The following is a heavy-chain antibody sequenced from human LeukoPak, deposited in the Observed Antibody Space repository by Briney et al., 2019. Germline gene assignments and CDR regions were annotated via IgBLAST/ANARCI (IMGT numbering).Heavy chain of an antibody. CDR3: ARSSGSCYEAPPFDP. J-gene: IGHJ5*02. V-gene: IGHV1-69*05. Sequence: SVKVSCKASGGTFSSYAISWVRQAPGQGLEWMGRIIPIFGTANYAQKFQGRVRITTDESTSTAYMQLSRLRSEDTAVYYGARSSGSCYEAPPFDPWGQGTLFTVSS. CDR1: GGTFSSYA. CDR2: IIPIFGTA. D-gene: IGHD6-13*01.